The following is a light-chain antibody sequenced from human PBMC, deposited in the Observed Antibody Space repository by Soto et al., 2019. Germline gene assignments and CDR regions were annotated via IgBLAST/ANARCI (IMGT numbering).Light chain of an antibody. V-gene: IGLV2-8*01. Sequence: QSALTQPPSASGSPGQSVTISCTGTSSDVGGYNYVSWYQHHPGKAPKLMIYEVSKRPSGVPDRFSGSKSGNTASLTVSGLQAEDVADYYCSSFAGNNNVGLFGGGTQLTVL. CDR1: SSDVGGYNY. CDR3: SSFAGNNNVGL. CDR2: EVS. J-gene: IGLJ2*01.